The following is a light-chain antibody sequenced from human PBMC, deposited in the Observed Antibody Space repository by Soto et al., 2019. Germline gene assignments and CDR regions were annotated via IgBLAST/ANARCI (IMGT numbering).Light chain of an antibody. CDR3: LQTKQLPLT. Sequence: EIVLTQTPLSLSVTPGQSASISCKSSQSLLHCDGKTYLYWYLQRPGQPPQLLMYEVSNRFSGVPERFSGSGSGTDFTLEISRVEAEDVGLYSCLQTKQLPLTFGHGTKVEVK. CDR1: QSLLHCDGKTY. V-gene: IGKV2D-29*01. J-gene: IGKJ1*01. CDR2: EVS.